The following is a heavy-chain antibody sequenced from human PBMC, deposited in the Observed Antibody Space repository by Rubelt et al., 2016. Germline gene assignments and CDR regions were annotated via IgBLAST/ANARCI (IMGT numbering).Heavy chain of an antibody. CDR3: TRDFFGDDGLDI. CDR2: INPSGSGT. J-gene: IGHJ3*02. D-gene: IGHD3-10*01. CDR1: GFSFRNFG. V-gene: IGHV3-NL1*01. Sequence: GGGVVQPGRSLRLSCAASGFSFRNFGMHWVRQAPGKGLEWLSTINPSGSGTNYADSVKCRFTISRDNSRNTLYLQMNSLKTEDTAMYYCTRDFFGDDGLDIWGQGTMVTVSS.